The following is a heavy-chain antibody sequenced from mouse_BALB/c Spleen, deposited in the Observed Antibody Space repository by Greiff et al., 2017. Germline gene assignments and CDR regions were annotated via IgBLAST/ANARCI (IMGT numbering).Heavy chain of an antibody. V-gene: IGHV7-3*02. CDR3: ARDTYLDY. Sequence: EVKLQESGGGLVQPGGSLRLSCATSGFTFTDYYMSWVRQPPGKALEWLGFIRNKANGYTTEYSASVKGRFTISRDNSQSILYLQMNTLRAEDSATYYCARDTYLDYWGQGTTLTVSS. CDR2: IRNKANGYTT. CDR1: GFTFTDYY. J-gene: IGHJ2*01.